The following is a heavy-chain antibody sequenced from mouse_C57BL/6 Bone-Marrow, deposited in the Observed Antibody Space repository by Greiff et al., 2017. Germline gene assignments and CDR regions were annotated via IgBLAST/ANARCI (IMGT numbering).Heavy chain of an antibody. CDR1: GYTFTDYY. CDR2: INPNNGGT. Sequence: VQLQQSGPELVKPGASVKISCKASGYTFTDYYMNWVKQSHGKSLEWIGDINPNNGGTSYNQKFKGKATLTVDKSSSTAYMELRSLTSEDSAVYYWASYYGYDEDYWGQGTTLTVSS. D-gene: IGHD2-2*01. J-gene: IGHJ2*01. CDR3: ASYYGYDEDY. V-gene: IGHV1-26*01.